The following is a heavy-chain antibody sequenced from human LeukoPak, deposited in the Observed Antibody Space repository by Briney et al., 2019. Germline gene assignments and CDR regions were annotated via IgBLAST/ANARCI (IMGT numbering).Heavy chain of an antibody. CDR3: TRAGWDGYNIDA. D-gene: IGHD5-24*01. J-gene: IGHJ5*02. CDR2: IRSKAKGSAT. CDR1: GFIFSDSA. V-gene: IGHV3-73*01. Sequence: PGGSLKLSCAASGFIFSDSAVHWVRQASGKGLEWVGLIRSKAKGSATAYVGSVKGRFTISRDDSKNTAYLEMDSPRSEDTAVYYCTRAGWDGYNIDAWGQGTLVTVSS.